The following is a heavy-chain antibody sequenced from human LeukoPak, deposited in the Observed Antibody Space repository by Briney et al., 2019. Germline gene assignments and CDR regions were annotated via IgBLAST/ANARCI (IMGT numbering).Heavy chain of an antibody. J-gene: IGHJ4*02. V-gene: IGHV1-69*13. Sequence: SVKVSCKASGGTFSSYAISWVRQAPGQGLEWMGGIIPIFGTANYAQKFQGRVTITADESTSTAYMELSSLGSEDTAVYYCVSPPPGSSGWYGYWGQGTLVTVSS. CDR3: VSPPPGSSGWYGY. D-gene: IGHD6-19*01. CDR1: GGTFSSYA. CDR2: IIPIFGTA.